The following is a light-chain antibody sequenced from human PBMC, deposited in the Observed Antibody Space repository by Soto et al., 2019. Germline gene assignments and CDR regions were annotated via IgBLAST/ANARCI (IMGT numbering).Light chain of an antibody. Sequence: DIQMTQSPSPLSAPVGDRVTIISRASQSISSWLAWYQQKPGKAPNLLISKASSLESGVPSRFSGSGSGTEFTLTISRLQPDDFASYYCQKYNSLFTFGPGTKVDIK. CDR2: KAS. J-gene: IGKJ3*01. CDR3: QKYNSLFT. V-gene: IGKV1-5*03. CDR1: QSISSW.